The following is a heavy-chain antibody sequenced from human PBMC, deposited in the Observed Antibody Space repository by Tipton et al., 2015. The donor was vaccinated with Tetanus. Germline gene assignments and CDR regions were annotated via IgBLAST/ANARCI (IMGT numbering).Heavy chain of an antibody. Sequence: TLSLTCTVSGGSISSYYWSWIRQPPGKGLEWIGYIYYSGSTNYNPSLKSRVTISVDTSKNQFSLKLSSVTAADTAVYYCARLTVTRGYYFDYWGQGTLVTVSS. V-gene: IGHV4-59*01. CDR2: IYYSGST. CDR3: ARLTVTRGYYFDY. D-gene: IGHD4-11*01. J-gene: IGHJ4*02. CDR1: GGSISSYY.